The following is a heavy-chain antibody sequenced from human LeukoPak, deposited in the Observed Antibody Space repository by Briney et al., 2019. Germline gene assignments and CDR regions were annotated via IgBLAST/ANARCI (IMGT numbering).Heavy chain of an antibody. J-gene: IGHJ4*02. CDR2: IYISGST. V-gene: IGHV4-4*07. CDR3: ARDRGTWNDDGFDY. Sequence: SETLSLTCTVSGGSLSSYYWSWLRQPAGKGLEWIGRIYISGSTNYNPSLKSRVTMSVDTSKNQFSLKLSSVTAADTAVYYCARDRGTWNDDGFDYWGQGTLVTVSS. D-gene: IGHD1-1*01. CDR1: GGSLSSYY.